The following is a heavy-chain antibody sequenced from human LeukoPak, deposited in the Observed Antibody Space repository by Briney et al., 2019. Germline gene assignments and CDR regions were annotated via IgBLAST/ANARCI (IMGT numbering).Heavy chain of an antibody. CDR1: GGSFSGYY. V-gene: IGHV4-34*01. CDR2: INHSGST. CDR3: ARGRRQLRFLEWLSTGGFDP. Sequence: SETLSLTCAVYGGSFSGYYWSWIRQPPGKGLEWIGEINHSGSTNYNPSLKSRVTISVDTSKNQFFLKLSSVTAADTAVYYCARGRRQLRFLEWLSTGGFDPWGQGTLVTVSS. J-gene: IGHJ5*02. D-gene: IGHD3-3*01.